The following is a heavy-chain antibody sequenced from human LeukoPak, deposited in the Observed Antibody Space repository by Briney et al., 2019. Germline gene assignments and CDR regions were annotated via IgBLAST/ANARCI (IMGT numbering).Heavy chain of an antibody. CDR1: GFTFTNYA. Sequence: PGGSLRLSCVASGFTFTNYAMSWVRQPPGKGLEWVSAISATRGNTYYADSVQGGFSISRDNSKNTLYLQMNSLRAEDTAVYYCAKDTDYYDSSGYNYYFDYWGQGTLVTVSS. D-gene: IGHD3-22*01. J-gene: IGHJ4*02. CDR3: AKDTDYYDSSGYNYYFDY. CDR2: ISATRGNT. V-gene: IGHV3-23*01.